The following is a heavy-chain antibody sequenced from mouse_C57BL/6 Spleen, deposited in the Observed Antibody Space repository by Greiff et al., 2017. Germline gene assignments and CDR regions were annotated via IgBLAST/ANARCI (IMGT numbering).Heavy chain of an antibody. D-gene: IGHD1-1*01. J-gene: IGHJ2*01. CDR3: ARRDYGSSPGDY. V-gene: IGHV1-7*01. CDR1: GYTFTSYW. Sequence: VQLQQSGAELAKPGASVTLSCKASGYTFTSYWMHWVKQRPGQGLEWIGYINPSSGYTKYNQKFKDKATLTADNSSSTAYMQLSSLTYEDSAVYYCARRDYGSSPGDYWGQGTTLTVSS. CDR2: INPSSGYT.